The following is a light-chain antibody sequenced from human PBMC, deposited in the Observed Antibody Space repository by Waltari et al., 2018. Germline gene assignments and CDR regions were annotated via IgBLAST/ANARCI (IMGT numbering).Light chain of an antibody. CDR1: QSVSRP. Sequence: EIVLTQSPGTLSLPPGERAPLACRASQSVSRPLAWYQQKPGQAPRLLIFGASNRATGIPDRFSGSGSGTDFSLIITRLEPEDSAMYYCQHYVRLPATFGQGTKVEIK. J-gene: IGKJ1*01. V-gene: IGKV3-20*01. CDR2: GAS. CDR3: QHYVRLPAT.